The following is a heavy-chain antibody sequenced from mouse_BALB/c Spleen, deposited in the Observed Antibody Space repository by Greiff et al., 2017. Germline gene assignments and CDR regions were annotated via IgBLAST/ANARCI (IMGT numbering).Heavy chain of an antibody. CDR1: GYTFTSYT. J-gene: IGHJ2*01. CDR2: INPSSGYT. Sequence: QVHVKQSGAELVRPGASVKMSCKASGYTFTSYTMHWVKQRPGQGLEWIGYINPSSGYTNYKQKFKDKATLTADKSSSTAYMQLSSLTSEDSAVYYCARWGHYFDYWGQGTTLTGSS. V-gene: IGHV1-4*01. CDR3: ARWGHYFDY.